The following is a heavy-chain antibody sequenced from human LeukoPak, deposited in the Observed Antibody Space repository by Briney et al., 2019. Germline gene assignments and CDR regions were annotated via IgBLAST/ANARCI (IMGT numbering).Heavy chain of an antibody. CDR2: INPSGGST. V-gene: IGHV1-46*01. D-gene: IGHD3-10*01. CDR3: ARDSGGKGAPYYYYYYMDV. Sequence: GASVKVSCKASGYTFTSYYMHWVRQAPGQGLEWMGIINPSGGSTSYAQKFQGRVTMTRDMSTSTVYMELSSLRSEGTAVYYCARDSGGKGAPYYYYYYMDVWGKGTTVTVSS. J-gene: IGHJ6*03. CDR1: GYTFTSYY.